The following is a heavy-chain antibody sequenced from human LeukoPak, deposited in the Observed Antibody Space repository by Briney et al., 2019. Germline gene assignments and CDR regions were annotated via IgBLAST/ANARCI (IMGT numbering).Heavy chain of an antibody. CDR3: AKDSIRYFDWPTPDHDAFDI. J-gene: IGHJ3*02. D-gene: IGHD3-9*01. CDR1: GFTFSSYA. V-gene: IGHV3-23*01. CDR2: ISGSGGST. Sequence: GGSLRLSCAASGFTFSSYAMSWVRQAPGKGLEWVSAISGSGGSTYYADSVKGRFTISRDNSKNTLYLQMNSLRAEDTAVYYCAKDSIRYFDWPTPDHDAFDIWGQGTMVTVSS.